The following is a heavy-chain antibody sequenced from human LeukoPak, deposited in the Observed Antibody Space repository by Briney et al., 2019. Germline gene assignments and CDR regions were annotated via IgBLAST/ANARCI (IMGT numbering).Heavy chain of an antibody. Sequence: GGSLRLSCAASGFTFSSYAMSWVRQAPGKGLEWVSAISGSGGSTYYADSVKGRFTISRDNSKNTLFLQMNSLRAEDTAVYYCAKLPVFLGGWYDYWGQGTLVTVSS. J-gene: IGHJ4*02. CDR3: AKLPVFLGGWYDY. CDR1: GFTFSSYA. D-gene: IGHD6-19*01. CDR2: ISGSGGST. V-gene: IGHV3-23*01.